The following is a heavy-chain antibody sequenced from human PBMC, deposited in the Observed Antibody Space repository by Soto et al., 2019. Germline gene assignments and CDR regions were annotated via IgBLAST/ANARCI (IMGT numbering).Heavy chain of an antibody. CDR1: GFTFSSYW. V-gene: IGHV3-7*01. CDR2: IKQDGSEK. Sequence: GGSLRLSCAASGFTFSSYWMSWVRQAPGKGLEWVANIKQDGSEKYYVDSVKGRFTISRDNAKNSLYLQMNSLRAEDTAVYYCVKYDYIWGSYRYELPYFDYWGQGTLVTVSS. J-gene: IGHJ4*02. D-gene: IGHD3-16*02. CDR3: VKYDYIWGSYRYELPYFDY.